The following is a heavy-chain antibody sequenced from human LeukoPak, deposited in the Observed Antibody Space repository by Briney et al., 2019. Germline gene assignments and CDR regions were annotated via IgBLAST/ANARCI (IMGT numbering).Heavy chain of an antibody. J-gene: IGHJ4*02. Sequence: GGSLRLSCAASAFTVSSNYMSWVRQAPGKGLEWVSIIYSNGNTYYADSVKGRFTISGDNSKNTLYLQMNSLRAEDTAVYYCAGDASGSIDYWGQGTLVTVSS. CDR3: AGDASGSIDY. V-gene: IGHV3-53*01. CDR2: IYSNGNT. CDR1: AFTVSSNY. D-gene: IGHD3-10*01.